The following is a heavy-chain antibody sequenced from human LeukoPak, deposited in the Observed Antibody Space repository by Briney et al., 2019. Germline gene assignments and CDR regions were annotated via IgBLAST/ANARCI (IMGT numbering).Heavy chain of an antibody. CDR1: GGSISSYY. V-gene: IGHV4-38-2*02. D-gene: IGHD2-15*01. CDR3: AREVVVVAATDY. J-gene: IGHJ4*02. CDR2: IYHSGST. Sequence: SETLSLTCTVSGGSISSYYWGWIRQPPGKGLEWIGSIYHSGSTYYNPSLKSRVTISVDTSKNQFSLKLSSVTAADTAVYYCAREVVVVAATDYWGQGTLVTVSS.